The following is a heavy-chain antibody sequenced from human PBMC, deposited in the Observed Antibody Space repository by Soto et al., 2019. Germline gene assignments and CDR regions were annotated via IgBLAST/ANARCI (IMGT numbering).Heavy chain of an antibody. V-gene: IGHV3-23*01. Sequence: GGSLRLSCAASGFTFYTYAMTWVRQAPGKGLEWVSSITDTGGSTCYADSVKGRFTISRDNSKNTLYLQMNSLRADDTAEYYCAKDTPVVMFLFDSWGRGTLVTVSS. CDR2: ITDTGGST. D-gene: IGHD2-15*01. CDR3: AKDTPVVMFLFDS. CDR1: GFTFYTYA. J-gene: IGHJ4*02.